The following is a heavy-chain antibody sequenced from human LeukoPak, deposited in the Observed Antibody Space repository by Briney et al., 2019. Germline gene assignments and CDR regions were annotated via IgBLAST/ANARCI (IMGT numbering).Heavy chain of an antibody. J-gene: IGHJ6*02. CDR3: ARGRTYYYDTSGYYPSIYYGMDV. D-gene: IGHD3-22*01. V-gene: IGHV4-34*01. Sequence: PSETLSLTCAVSGGSSSGYYWYWIRQPPGKGLEWIGEINHGESTNYNPSLKSQATLSVDTSKNQFSLKLTSVTAADTAVYYCARGRTYYYDTSGYYPSIYYGMDVWGQGTTVIVSS. CDR2: INHGEST. CDR1: GGSSSGYY.